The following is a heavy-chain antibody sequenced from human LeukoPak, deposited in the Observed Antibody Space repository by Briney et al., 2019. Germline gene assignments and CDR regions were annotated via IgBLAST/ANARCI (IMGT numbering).Heavy chain of an antibody. CDR2: IKQDGSEK. CDR3: ANYCGGDCLDAFDI. D-gene: IGHD2-21*02. Sequence: PGGSLRLSCAASGFTFSSYWMSWVRQAPGKGLEWVANIKQDGSEKYYVDSVKGRFTISRDNAKNSLYLQMNSLRAEDTAVYYCANYCGGDCLDAFDIWGQGTMVTVSS. V-gene: IGHV3-7*01. CDR1: GFTFSSYW. J-gene: IGHJ3*02.